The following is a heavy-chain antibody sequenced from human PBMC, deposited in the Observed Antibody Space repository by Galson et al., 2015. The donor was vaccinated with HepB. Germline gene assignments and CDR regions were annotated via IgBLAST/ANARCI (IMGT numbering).Heavy chain of an antibody. V-gene: IGHV1-18*04. D-gene: IGHD6-13*01. CDR3: ARDIAAAGPRPYYYYGMDV. CDR1: GYTFTSYG. CDR2: ISAYNGNT. Sequence: SVKVSCKASGYTFTSYGISWVRQAPGQGLEWMGWISAYNGNTNYAQKLQGRVTMTTDTSTSTAYMELRSLRSDDTAVYYCARDIAAAGPRPYYYYGMDVWGQGTTVTVSS. J-gene: IGHJ6*02.